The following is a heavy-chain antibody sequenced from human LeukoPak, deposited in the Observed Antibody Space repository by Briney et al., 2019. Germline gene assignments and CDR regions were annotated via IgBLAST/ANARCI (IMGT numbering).Heavy chain of an antibody. Sequence: SETLSLTCTVSGDSGGSITTSSSYYWGWIRQPPGKGLEWIGCIYYGGITYYNPSLKSRATISVDTSKNQFSLKLTSVTAADTAVYYCARDWYYYDSSGYYPYFDYWGQGTLVAVSS. D-gene: IGHD3-22*01. CDR2: IYYGGIT. V-gene: IGHV4-39*07. CDR1: GDSGGSITTSSSYY. J-gene: IGHJ4*02. CDR3: ARDWYYYDSSGYYPYFDY.